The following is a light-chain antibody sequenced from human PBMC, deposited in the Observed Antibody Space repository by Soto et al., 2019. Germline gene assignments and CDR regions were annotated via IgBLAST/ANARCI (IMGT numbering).Light chain of an antibody. CDR1: QSINSRY. CDR2: GAS. J-gene: IGKJ3*01. CDR3: QQVGSSPGFT. V-gene: IGKV3-20*01. Sequence: EIVLTQSPGTLSLSPGERATLSCRASQSINSRYFAWYQQKPGQAPRLLIYGASSRATGIPDRFSGSGSGTDFTLNISRLEPDDFAVYYCQQVGSSPGFTLGPGTKVDIK.